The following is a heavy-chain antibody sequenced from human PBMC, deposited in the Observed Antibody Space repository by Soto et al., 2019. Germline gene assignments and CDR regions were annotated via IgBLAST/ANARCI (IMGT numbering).Heavy chain of an antibody. J-gene: IGHJ4*02. D-gene: IGHD7-27*01. Sequence: ETLSLTCTVSGVSIGSSGDYWGWIRQAPGQGLEWIATIYSGGRTFYNPSLKSRVAISLDTSKDQFSLKLSSVTAADTAVYYCAKSPPKTGKELETGDGGLETLVPVSS. CDR3: AKSPPKTGKELETGD. CDR1: GVSIGSSGDY. V-gene: IGHV4-39*01. CDR2: IYSGGRT.